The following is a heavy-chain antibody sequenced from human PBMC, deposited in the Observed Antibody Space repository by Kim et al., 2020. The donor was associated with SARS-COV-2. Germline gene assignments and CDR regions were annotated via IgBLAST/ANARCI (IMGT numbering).Heavy chain of an antibody. J-gene: IGHJ6*02. Sequence: ASVKVSCKASGYTFTGYYMHWGRQAPGQGLEWMGWINPNSGGTNYAQKFQGRVTMTRDTSISTAYMELSRLRSDDTAVYYCARKRVPLLWFGELSLRGGGMDVWGQGTTVTVSS. CDR3: ARKRVPLLWFGELSLRGGGMDV. D-gene: IGHD3-10*01. CDR2: INPNSGGT. V-gene: IGHV1-2*02. CDR1: GYTFTGYY.